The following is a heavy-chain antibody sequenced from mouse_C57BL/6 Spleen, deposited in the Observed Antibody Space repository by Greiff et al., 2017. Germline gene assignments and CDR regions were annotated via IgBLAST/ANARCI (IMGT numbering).Heavy chain of an antibody. J-gene: IGHJ4*01. CDR3: ARWLLLYYAMDY. D-gene: IGHD2-3*01. Sequence: EVTLVESGGGLVKPGGSLKLSCAASGFTFSSYTMSWVRQTPEKRLEWVATISGGGGNTYYPDSVKGRFTISRDNAKNTLYLQMCSLRSEDTALYYCARWLLLYYAMDYWGQGTSVTVSS. CDR1: GFTFSSYT. V-gene: IGHV5-9*01. CDR2: ISGGGGNT.